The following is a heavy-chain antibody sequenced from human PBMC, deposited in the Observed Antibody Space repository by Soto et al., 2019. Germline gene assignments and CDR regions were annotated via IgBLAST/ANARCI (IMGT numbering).Heavy chain of an antibody. V-gene: IGHV1-46*01. Sequence: ASVKVSCKASGYTFTSYYMHWVRQAPGQGLEWMGIINPSGGSTSYAQKFQGRVTMTRDTSTSTVYMELSSLRSEDTAVYYCARDCQPLYCSGGSCYSLVYYGMDVWGQGTTVTVSS. CDR3: ARDCQPLYCSGGSCYSLVYYGMDV. J-gene: IGHJ6*02. D-gene: IGHD2-15*01. CDR2: INPSGGST. CDR1: GYTFTSYY.